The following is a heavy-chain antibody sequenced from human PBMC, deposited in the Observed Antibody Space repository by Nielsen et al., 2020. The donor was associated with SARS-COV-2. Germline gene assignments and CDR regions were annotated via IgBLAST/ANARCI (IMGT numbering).Heavy chain of an antibody. Sequence: ASVKVSCKASGYTFTGYYMHWVRQAPGQGLEWMGWFNPSSGGTKYAQKFQGRVTTTRDMSVNTAYMELSGLTSDDTAVYFCARGAHQWAADYWGQGTLVTVSS. CDR2: FNPSSGGT. J-gene: IGHJ4*02. V-gene: IGHV1-2*02. D-gene: IGHD2-8*01. CDR3: ARGAHQWAADY. CDR1: GYTFTGYY.